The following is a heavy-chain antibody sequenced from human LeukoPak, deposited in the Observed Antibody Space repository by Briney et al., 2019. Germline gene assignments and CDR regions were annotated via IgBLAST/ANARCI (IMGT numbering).Heavy chain of an antibody. CDR3: ARVLDTAMVGGAFDI. V-gene: IGHV4-34*01. CDR2: INHSGST. J-gene: IGHJ3*02. D-gene: IGHD5-18*01. Sequence: SETLSLTCAVYGGSFSGYYWSWIRQPPGKGLEWIGEINHSGSTHYNPSLKSLVTISVDTSKNQFSLKLSSVTAADTAVYYCARVLDTAMVGGAFDIWGQGTMVTVSS. CDR1: GGSFSGYY.